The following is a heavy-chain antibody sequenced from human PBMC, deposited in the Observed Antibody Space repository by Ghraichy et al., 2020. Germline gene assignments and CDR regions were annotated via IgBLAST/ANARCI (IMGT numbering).Heavy chain of an antibody. V-gene: IGHV4-38-2*02. CDR1: GYFISSGYY. D-gene: IGHD6-13*01. Sequence: SETLSLTCTVSGYFISSGYYWGWIRQPPGKGLEWIGSIDNSGSKYYKPSLKSRVTISLDTSKNQFSLKLRSVTAADTAVYYCARSGAAGRYYYYYGMDVWGQGTTVTVSS. J-gene: IGHJ6*02. CDR3: ARSGAAGRYYYYYGMDV. CDR2: IDNSGSK.